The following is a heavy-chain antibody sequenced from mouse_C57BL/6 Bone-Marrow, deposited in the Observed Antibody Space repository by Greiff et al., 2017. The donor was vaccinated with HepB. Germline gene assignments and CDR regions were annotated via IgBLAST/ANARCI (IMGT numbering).Heavy chain of an antibody. CDR2: IDPENGDT. Sequence: EVQLVESGAELVRPGASVKLSCTASGFNIKDDYMHWVKQRPEQGLEWIGWIDPENGDTEYASKFQGKATITADTSSNTASLQLSSLTSEDTAVYYCTLTTVVATPFDYWGQGTTLTVSS. CDR1: GFNIKDDY. J-gene: IGHJ2*01. V-gene: IGHV14-4*01. D-gene: IGHD1-1*01. CDR3: TLTTVVATPFDY.